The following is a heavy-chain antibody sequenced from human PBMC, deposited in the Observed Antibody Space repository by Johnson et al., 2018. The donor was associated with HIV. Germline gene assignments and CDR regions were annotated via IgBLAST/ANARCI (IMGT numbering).Heavy chain of an antibody. V-gene: IGHV3-30*02. D-gene: IGHD1-26*01. CDR1: GFTFSSYG. CDR2: IRYDGSNK. Sequence: QVQLVESGGGVVQPGGSLRLSCAASGFTFSSYGMHWVRQAPGKGLEWVAFIRYDGSNKYYADSVKGRFIISRDNSKNTLYLQMNSLRAEDTAVYYCAKDLSGSSTVLSDAFDIWGQGTMVTVSS. J-gene: IGHJ3*02. CDR3: AKDLSGSSTVLSDAFDI.